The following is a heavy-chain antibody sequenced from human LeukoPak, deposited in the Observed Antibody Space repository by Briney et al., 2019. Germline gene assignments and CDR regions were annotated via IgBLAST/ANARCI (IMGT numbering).Heavy chain of an antibody. D-gene: IGHD3-3*01. V-gene: IGHV1-2*02. CDR3: ARETGAIFGVVTN. CDR1: GYTFTGYY. Sequence: GASVKVSCTAAGYTFTGYYMHWVRQPPGPGLEWKGWINPNSGGTNYAKKFQGRVTMTRYTSISTAYMELSRLRSDDTAVYYCARETGAIFGVVTNWGQGTLVTVSS. CDR2: INPNSGGT. J-gene: IGHJ4*02.